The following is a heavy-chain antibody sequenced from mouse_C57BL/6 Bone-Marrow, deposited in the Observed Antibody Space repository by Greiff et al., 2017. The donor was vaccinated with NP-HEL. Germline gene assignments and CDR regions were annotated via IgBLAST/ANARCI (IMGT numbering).Heavy chain of an antibody. CDR2: IYPGNSDT. Sequence: VHVKQSGTVLARPGASVKMSCKTSGYTFTSYWMHWVKQRPGQGLEWIGAIYPGNSDTSYNQKFKGKAKLTAVTSASTAYMELSSLTDEDAAVYYCTRDRLRRGAWFAYWGQGTLVTVSA. J-gene: IGHJ3*01. V-gene: IGHV1-5*01. CDR1: GYTFTSYW. D-gene: IGHD2-4*01. CDR3: TRDRLRRGAWFAY.